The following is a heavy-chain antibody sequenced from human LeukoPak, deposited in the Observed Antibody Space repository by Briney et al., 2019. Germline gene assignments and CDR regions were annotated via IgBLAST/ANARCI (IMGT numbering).Heavy chain of an antibody. Sequence: GASVKVSCKASGGTFSSYAISWVRQAPGQGLEWMGGIIPIFGTANYAQKFQGRVTMTEDTSTDTAYMELSSLRSEDTAVYYCATPPLGAAAGTRSFDYWGQGTLVTVSS. D-gene: IGHD6-13*01. CDR1: GGTFSSYA. V-gene: IGHV1-69*06. J-gene: IGHJ4*02. CDR2: IIPIFGTA. CDR3: ATPPLGAAAGTRSFDY.